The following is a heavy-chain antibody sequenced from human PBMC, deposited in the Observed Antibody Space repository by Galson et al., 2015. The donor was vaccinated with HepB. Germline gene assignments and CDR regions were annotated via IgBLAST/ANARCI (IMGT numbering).Heavy chain of an antibody. CDR3: ARDPRQPQLPTSGGDY. D-gene: IGHD2-2*01. V-gene: IGHV3-21*01. J-gene: IGHJ4*02. CDR1: GFTFSSYS. Sequence: SLRLSCAASGFTFSSYSMNWVRQAPGKGLEWVSSISSSSSYIYYADSVKGRFTISRDNAKNSLYLQMNSLRAEDTAVYYCARDPRQPQLPTSGGDYWGQGTLVTVSS. CDR2: ISSSSSYI.